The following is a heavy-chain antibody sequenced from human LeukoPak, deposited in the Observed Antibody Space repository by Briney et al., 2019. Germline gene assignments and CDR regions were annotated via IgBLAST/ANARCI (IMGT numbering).Heavy chain of an antibody. CDR1: GFTFSSYS. CDR2: ISSSSSTI. V-gene: IGHV3-48*01. Sequence: PGGSLRLSCAASGFTFSSYSMNWVRQAPGKGLEWVSYISSSSSTIYYADSVKGRFTISRDNSKNTLYLQMNSLRAEDTAVYYCAKDRFYGESPFDYWGQGTLVTVSS. D-gene: IGHD4-17*01. J-gene: IGHJ4*02. CDR3: AKDRFYGESPFDY.